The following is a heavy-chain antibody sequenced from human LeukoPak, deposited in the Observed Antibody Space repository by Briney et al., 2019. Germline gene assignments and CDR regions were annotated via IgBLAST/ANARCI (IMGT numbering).Heavy chain of an antibody. CDR3: ARDPGYSSSWYRHYYYYYGMDV. CDR2: INSDESST. D-gene: IGHD6-13*01. Sequence: GGSLRHSRAASGFPFSSNWMHWVRQAPGEGLVWVSRINSDESSTSYADPGKGRFTISRDNAKNTLYLQMNSLRAEDTAVYYCARDPGYSSSWYRHYYYYYGMDVWGQGTTVTVSS. V-gene: IGHV3-74*01. J-gene: IGHJ6*02. CDR1: GFPFSSNW.